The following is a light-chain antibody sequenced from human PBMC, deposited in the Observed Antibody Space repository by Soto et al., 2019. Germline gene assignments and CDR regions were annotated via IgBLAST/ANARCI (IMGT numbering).Light chain of an antibody. J-gene: IGKJ1*01. CDR1: QSGSDSY. V-gene: IGKV3-20*01. Sequence: EIVLTQSPGTLSLSPGERATLSCRASQSGSDSYLAWYQQKPGQPPRLLIYGVSSRGYGIPDRFSGSGSGTDFTLTISRLEPEDFAVYYCQQYGSTRTFGQGTKVDIK. CDR2: GVS. CDR3: QQYGSTRT.